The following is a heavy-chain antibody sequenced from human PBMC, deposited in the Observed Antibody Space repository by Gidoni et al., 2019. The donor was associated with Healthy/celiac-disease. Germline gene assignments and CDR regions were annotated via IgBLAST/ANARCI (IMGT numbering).Heavy chain of an antibody. V-gene: IGHV3-21*01. CDR2: ISHNSNYI. CDR1: GFTFSSYS. Sequence: EVQLVESGGGLVKPGGSLRLSCAASGFTFSSYSMNWVRQAPGKGLEWVSSISHNSNYIYYADSVKGRFTISRDNAKNSLYLQMNSLRAEDRAVYYCARDKTSNWGPNDYWGQGTLVTVSS. D-gene: IGHD2-2*01. J-gene: IGHJ4*02. CDR3: ARDKTSNWGPNDY.